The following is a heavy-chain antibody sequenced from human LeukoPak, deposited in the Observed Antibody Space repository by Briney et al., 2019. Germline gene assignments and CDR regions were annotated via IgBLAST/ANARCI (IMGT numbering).Heavy chain of an antibody. CDR3: ATDLLAGGLKTFDP. CDR1: GNTLSEFS. J-gene: IGHJ5*02. CDR2: FDPEVGET. V-gene: IGHV1-24*01. Sequence: ASVKVSCKVTGNTLSEFSMHWVRQSPGKGLEWMGGFDPEVGETVYAQKFQGRVTMTEDTSTETAYMELSSLRSEDTAVYYCATDLLAGGLKTFDPWGQGTLVAVSS.